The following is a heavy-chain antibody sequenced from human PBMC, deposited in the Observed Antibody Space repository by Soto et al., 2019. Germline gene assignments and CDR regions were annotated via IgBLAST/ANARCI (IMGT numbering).Heavy chain of an antibody. D-gene: IGHD5-12*01. CDR2: IYSGGGT. CDR1: GFTVSRNY. V-gene: IGHV3-53*01. J-gene: IGHJ4*02. Sequence: GGSLRLSCAASGFTVSRNYMSWVRQAPGKGLEWVSLIYSGGGTYYADSVNGRFTISRDDSKNTLYLHMNGLRAEDTAVYYCAKNEATRSGYARSFDYWGQGTLVTVSS. CDR3: AKNEATRSGYARSFDY.